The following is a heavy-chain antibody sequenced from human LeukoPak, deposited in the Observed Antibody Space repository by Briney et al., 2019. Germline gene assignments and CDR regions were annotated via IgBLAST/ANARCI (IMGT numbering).Heavy chain of an antibody. CDR1: GGSISSSTYY. V-gene: IGHV4-61*01. Sequence: SETLSLTCTVSGGSISSSTYYWGWIRQPPGKGLEWIGYIYYSGSTNYNPSLKSRVTISVDTSKNQFSLKLSSVTAADTAVYYCARDKRGDAFDLWGQGTMVTVSS. J-gene: IGHJ3*01. CDR2: IYYSGST. CDR3: ARDKRGDAFDL.